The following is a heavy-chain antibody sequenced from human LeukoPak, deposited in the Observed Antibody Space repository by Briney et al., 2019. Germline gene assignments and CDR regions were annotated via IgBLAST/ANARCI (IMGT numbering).Heavy chain of an antibody. CDR3: AKDSGVMTTVTVFDY. D-gene: IGHD4-17*01. CDR1: GFTFSNAW. J-gene: IGHJ4*02. Sequence: PGGSLRLSCAASGFTFSNAWMSWVRQAPGKGLEWVAFIRYDGSNKYYADSVKGRFTISRDNSKNTLYLQMNSLRAEDTAVYYCAKDSGVMTTVTVFDYWGQGTLVTVSS. V-gene: IGHV3-30*02. CDR2: IRYDGSNK.